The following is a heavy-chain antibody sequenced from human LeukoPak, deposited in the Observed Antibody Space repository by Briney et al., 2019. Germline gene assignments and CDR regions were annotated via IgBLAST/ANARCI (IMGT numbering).Heavy chain of an antibody. CDR2: IYSAGST. J-gene: IGHJ4*02. CDR3: ARRAGAYTHPYDY. Sequence: PGGSLRLSCTVSGFTVSSNSMSWVRQAPGKGLEWVSFIYSAGSTHYSDSVKGRFTISIGNSKNTLYLQMNSLRAEDTAVYYCARRAGAYTHPYDYWGQGTLVTVS. V-gene: IGHV3-53*01. D-gene: IGHD3-16*01. CDR1: GFTVSSNS.